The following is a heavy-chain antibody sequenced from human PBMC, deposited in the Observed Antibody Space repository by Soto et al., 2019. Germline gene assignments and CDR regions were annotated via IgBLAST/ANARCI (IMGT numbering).Heavy chain of an antibody. Sequence: ASVKVSCKVSGYTLTELSMHWVRQAPGKGLEWMGGFDPEDGETIYAQKFQGRVTMTEDTSTDTAYMELSSLRSEDTAVYYCATAGYNWNYQTNWFDPWAREPWSPSPQ. CDR1: GYTLTELS. D-gene: IGHD1-7*01. CDR2: FDPEDGET. CDR3: ATAGYNWNYQTNWFDP. J-gene: IGHJ5*02. V-gene: IGHV1-24*01.